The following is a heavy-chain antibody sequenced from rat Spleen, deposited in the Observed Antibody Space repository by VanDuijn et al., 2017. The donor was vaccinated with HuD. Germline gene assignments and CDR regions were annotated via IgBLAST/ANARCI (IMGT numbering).Heavy chain of an antibody. CDR2: ISYDGGNT. Sequence: EVQLVESGGGLVQPGRSMKLSCAASGFTFSSFAMAWVRQAPTKGLEWVASISYDGGNTYYRDSVKGRFTISRDSAKSTLYLQMNSLGSEDTAIYYCVREDLGVNYWGQGVLVTVSS. V-gene: IGHV5-25*01. J-gene: IGHJ2*01. CDR1: GFTFSSFA. D-gene: IGHD1-7*01. CDR3: VREDLGVNY.